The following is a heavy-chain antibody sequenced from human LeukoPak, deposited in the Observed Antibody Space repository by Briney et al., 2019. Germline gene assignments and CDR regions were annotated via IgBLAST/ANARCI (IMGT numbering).Heavy chain of an antibody. V-gene: IGHV3-53*01. D-gene: IGHD5-18*01. CDR3: TTAAGYNYGQY. CDR2: LYIGGNT. Sequence: GGSLRLSCAASGLTVSSNYMNWVRLAPGKGLKWVSALYIGGNTYYADSVRGRFTISRDNSKNTLYLQMNSLRAEDTAIYYCTTAAGYNYGQYWGQGTLVTVSS. J-gene: IGHJ4*02. CDR1: GLTVSSNY.